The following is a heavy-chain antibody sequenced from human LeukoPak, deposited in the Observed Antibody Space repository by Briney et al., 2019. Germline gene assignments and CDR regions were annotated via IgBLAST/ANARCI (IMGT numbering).Heavy chain of an antibody. Sequence: SETLSLTCTVSGGSISSYYWSWIRQPPGKGLEWIGYIYYSGSTNYNASLKSRVIISVDTSKNQFSLKLSSVTAAGTAMYYCARQAYTDFWNAFPFDPWGQGTLVTVSS. CDR3: ARQAYTDFWNAFPFDP. CDR2: IYYSGST. V-gene: IGHV4-59*08. J-gene: IGHJ5*02. D-gene: IGHD3-3*01. CDR1: GGSISSYY.